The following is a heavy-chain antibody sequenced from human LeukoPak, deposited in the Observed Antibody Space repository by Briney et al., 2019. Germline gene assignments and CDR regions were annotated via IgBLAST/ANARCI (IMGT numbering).Heavy chain of an antibody. CDR2: ISYDGSNK. CDR1: GFTFSSYA. CDR3: ARDITMYGGFTGDY. D-gene: IGHD3-10*02. J-gene: IGHJ4*02. V-gene: IGHV3-30*04. Sequence: PGGSLRLSCAASGFTFSSYAMHWVRQAPGKGLEWVAVISYDGSNKYYADSVKGRFTISRDNSKNTLYLQMNSLRAEDTAVYYCARDITMYGGFTGDYWGQGTLVTVSS.